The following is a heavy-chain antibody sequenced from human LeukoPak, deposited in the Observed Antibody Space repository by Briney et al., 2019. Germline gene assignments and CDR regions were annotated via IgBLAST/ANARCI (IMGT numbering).Heavy chain of an antibody. CDR1: GGSISSFY. CDR3: ARATFDYGEAF. D-gene: IGHD4-17*01. CDR2: IYYSGST. Sequence: PSETLSLTCTVSGGSISSFYWSWIRQPPGKGLEWIGYIYYSGSTNYNPSLKSRVTISADTSKNQFSLKLSSVTAADTAVYYCARATFDYGEAFWGQGTLVTVSS. V-gene: IGHV4-59*08. J-gene: IGHJ4*02.